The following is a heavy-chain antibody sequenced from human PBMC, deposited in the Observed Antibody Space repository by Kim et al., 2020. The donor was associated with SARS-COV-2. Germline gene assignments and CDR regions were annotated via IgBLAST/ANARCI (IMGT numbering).Heavy chain of an antibody. CDR2: IYYSGST. CDR3: ARRSIGYCSSTSCYSGFDP. D-gene: IGHD2-2*02. V-gene: IGHV4-59*08. Sequence: SETLSLTCTVSGGSISSYYWSWIRQPPGKVLEWIGYIYYSGSTNYNPSLKSRVTISVDTSKNQFSLKLSSVTAADTAVYYFARRSIGYCSSTSCYSGFDP. J-gene: IGHJ5*02. CDR1: GGSISSYY.